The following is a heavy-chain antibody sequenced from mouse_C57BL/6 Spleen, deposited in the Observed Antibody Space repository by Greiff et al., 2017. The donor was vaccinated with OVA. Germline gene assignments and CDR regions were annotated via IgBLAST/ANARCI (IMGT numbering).Heavy chain of an antibody. Sequence: VKVVESGPGLVAPSQSLSITCTVSGFSLTSYAISWVRQPPGKGLEWLGVIWTGGGTNYNSDLKSRLSISKDNSKSQVFLKMNSLQTDDTARYYCARKGGSGYDYFDYWGQGTTLTVSS. J-gene: IGHJ2*01. CDR3: ARKGGSGYDYFDY. CDR1: GFSLTSYA. V-gene: IGHV2-9-1*01. CDR2: IWTGGGT. D-gene: IGHD3-2*02.